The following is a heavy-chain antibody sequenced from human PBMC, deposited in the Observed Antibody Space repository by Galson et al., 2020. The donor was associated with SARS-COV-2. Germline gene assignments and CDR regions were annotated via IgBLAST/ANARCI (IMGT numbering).Heavy chain of an antibody. CDR1: GFSFTSYA. CDR3: ATEIAAAGPDY. D-gene: IGHD6-13*01. J-gene: IGHJ4*02. Sequence: SCDASGFSFTSYAMNWVRQAPGKGLEWVSYISRTGNDIYYADSVKGRFTVSRDNAMNSLHLQMNSLRAEDTAVYYCATEIAAAGPDYWGQGTLVTVSS. V-gene: IGHV3-48*03. CDR2: ISRTGNDI.